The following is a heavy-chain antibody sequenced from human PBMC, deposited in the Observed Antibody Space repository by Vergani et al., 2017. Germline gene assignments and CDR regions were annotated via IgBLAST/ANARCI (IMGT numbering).Heavy chain of an antibody. CDR1: GFTFSSYG. Sequence: QVQLVESGGGVVQPGRSLRLSCAASGFTFSSYGMHWVRQAPGKGLEWVAVIWYDGSNKNYADSVKGRFTISRDNSKNTLYLLMNSLRAEDTAVYYCARERVVNDAFDIWGQGTMVTVSS. V-gene: IGHV3-33*01. J-gene: IGHJ3*02. D-gene: IGHD3-10*01. CDR3: ARERVVNDAFDI. CDR2: IWYDGSNK.